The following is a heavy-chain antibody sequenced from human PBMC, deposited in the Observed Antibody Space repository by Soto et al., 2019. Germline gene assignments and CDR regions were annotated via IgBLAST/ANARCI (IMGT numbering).Heavy chain of an antibody. CDR3: ASTTEGQLWPFMDV. CDR2: IYYSGST. D-gene: IGHD5-18*01. J-gene: IGHJ6*02. CDR1: GGSISSSSYY. V-gene: IGHV4-39*01. Sequence: SETLSLTCTVSGGSISSSSYYWGWIRQPPGKGLEWIGSIYYSGSTYYNPSLKSRVTISVDTSKNQFSLKLSSVTAADTAVYYCASTTEGQLWPFMDVWGQGTTVTVSS.